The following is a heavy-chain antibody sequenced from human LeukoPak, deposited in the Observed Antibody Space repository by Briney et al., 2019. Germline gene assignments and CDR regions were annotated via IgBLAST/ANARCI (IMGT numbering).Heavy chain of an antibody. V-gene: IGHV3-13*04. CDR2: IGTAGDT. D-gene: IGHD5-12*01. J-gene: IGHJ4*02. CDR3: VRGTGYTAYDYDFDY. Sequence: GGSLRLSCAASGFTFSSYDMHWVRQPRGKGLEWVSAIGTAGDTYYPGSVKGRFTISRENAKNSLYLQMNSLRAGDTAVYYCVRGTGYTAYDYDFDYWGQGTLVTVSS. CDR1: GFTFSSYD.